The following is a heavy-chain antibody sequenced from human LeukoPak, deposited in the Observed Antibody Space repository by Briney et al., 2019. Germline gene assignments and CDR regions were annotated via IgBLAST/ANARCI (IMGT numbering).Heavy chain of an antibody. CDR3: ARDGGYDSAHFDS. V-gene: IGHV3-21*01. D-gene: IGHD5-12*01. J-gene: IGHJ4*02. CDR1: GFSFRYYS. CDR2: ISTSSSYI. Sequence: PGGSLRLSCAASGFSFRYYSMNWVRQAPGKGLEWVSSISTSSSYIHYADSVKGRFTISRDNARGALFLQMNSLRAEDTALYYCARDGGYDSAHFDSWGRGILVTVSS.